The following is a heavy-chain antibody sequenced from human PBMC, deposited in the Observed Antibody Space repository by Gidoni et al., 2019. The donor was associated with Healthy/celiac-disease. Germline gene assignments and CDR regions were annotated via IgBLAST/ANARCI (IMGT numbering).Heavy chain of an antibody. CDR1: GYTFTSYA. J-gene: IGHJ6*02. V-gene: IGHV1-8*01. Sequence: QVQLVQSGAEVKKPGASVKVSCKASGYTFTSYAINLVRQATGQGLEWMGWMNPNSGNTGYAQKFQGRVTMNRNTSISTAYMELSSLRSEDTAVYYCARGPYCSSTSCYVYYYYGMDVWGQGTTVTVSS. CDR3: ARGPYCSSTSCYVYYYYGMDV. CDR2: MNPNSGNT. D-gene: IGHD2-2*01.